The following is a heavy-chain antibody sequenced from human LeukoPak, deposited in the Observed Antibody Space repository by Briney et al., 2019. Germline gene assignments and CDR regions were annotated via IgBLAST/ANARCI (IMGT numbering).Heavy chain of an antibody. Sequence: GGSLRLSSAASGFTFSDHYMDWVRQAPGKGLEWVGRSRNKAKNFLTEYAASVKGRFTVSRDDSKNSLFLHMNSLKIGDTAIYFCARVRYCNSTTCRGAFDIWGKGHWSPSLQ. D-gene: IGHD2-2*01. V-gene: IGHV3-72*01. J-gene: IGHJ3*02. CDR3: ARVRYCNSTTCRGAFDI. CDR2: SRNKAKNFLT. CDR1: GFTFSDHY.